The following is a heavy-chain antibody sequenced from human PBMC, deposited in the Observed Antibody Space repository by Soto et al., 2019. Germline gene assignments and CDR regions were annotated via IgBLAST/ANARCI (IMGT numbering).Heavy chain of an antibody. CDR2: MNPNSGNT. Sequence: ASVKVSCKASGYTFTENDINWVRQATGQGLEWMGWMNPNSGNTGYAQKFQGRVTMTRDNSITTDYMELSSLRSEDTAVYFCARAPLDYYPADYFDNWGQGTLVTVYS. CDR1: GYTFTEND. V-gene: IGHV1-8*01. CDR3: ARAPLDYYPADYFDN. J-gene: IGHJ4*02. D-gene: IGHD3-10*01.